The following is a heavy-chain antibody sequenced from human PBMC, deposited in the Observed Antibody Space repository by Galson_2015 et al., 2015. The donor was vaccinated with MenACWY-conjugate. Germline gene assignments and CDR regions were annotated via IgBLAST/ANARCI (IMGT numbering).Heavy chain of an antibody. V-gene: IGHV3-48*03. CDR2: ISSSSGTI. D-gene: IGHD5-18*01. CDR3: ARVGTWIHQYFYYMDV. Sequence: SLRLSCAASGFTFFGYDMNWVRQAPGQGLEWLSYISSSSGTIYYADSVKGRFTISRDNAKKSLFLQMNSLKTEDTAVYYCARVGTWIHQYFYYMDVWGKGTTVTVSS. CDR1: GFTFFGYD. J-gene: IGHJ6*03.